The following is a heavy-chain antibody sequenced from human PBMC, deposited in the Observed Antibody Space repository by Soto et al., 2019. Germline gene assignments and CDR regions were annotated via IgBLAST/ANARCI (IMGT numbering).Heavy chain of an antibody. CDR3: ASDPYYYASEY. V-gene: IGHV3-11*01. CDR1: GFTFSDSY. CDR2: ISGSGDTI. J-gene: IGHJ4*02. Sequence: QVQLVESGGGLVKPGGSLRLSCAASGFTFSDSYMTWIRQAPGKGLEWISYISGSGDTIYYSDSVKGRFTVSRDNAKNSLYLQMNSLRAEDTAVYYCASDPYYYASEYWCKGTLVTVSS. D-gene: IGHD3-10*01.